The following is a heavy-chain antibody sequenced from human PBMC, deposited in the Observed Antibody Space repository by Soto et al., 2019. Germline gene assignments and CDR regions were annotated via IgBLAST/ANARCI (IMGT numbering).Heavy chain of an antibody. CDR3: ARSCYGESYGMDV. D-gene: IGHD2-15*01. CDR1: GFTFSSYW. Sequence: GGSLRLSCAASGFTFSSYWMSWVRQAPGKGLEWVANIKQDGSEKYYVDSVKGRFTISRDNAKNSLYLQMNSLRAEDTAVYYCARSCYGESYGMDVWGQGTTVTVSS. CDR2: IKQDGSEK. J-gene: IGHJ6*02. V-gene: IGHV3-7*03.